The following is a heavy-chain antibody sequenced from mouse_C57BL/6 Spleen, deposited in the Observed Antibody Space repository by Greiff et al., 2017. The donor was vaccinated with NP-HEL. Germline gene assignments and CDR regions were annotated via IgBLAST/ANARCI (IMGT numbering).Heavy chain of an antibody. J-gene: IGHJ4*01. CDR3: ARNLVAYAMDY. D-gene: IGHD2-2*01. V-gene: IGHV2-2*01. CDR1: GFSLTSYG. CDR2: IWSGGST. Sequence: QVQLKESGPGLVQPSQSLSITCTVSGFSLTSYGVHWVRQSPGKGLEWLGVIWSGGSTDYNAAFISRLSISKDNSKSQVFFKMNSLQADDTAIYYCARNLVAYAMDYWGQGTSVTVSS.